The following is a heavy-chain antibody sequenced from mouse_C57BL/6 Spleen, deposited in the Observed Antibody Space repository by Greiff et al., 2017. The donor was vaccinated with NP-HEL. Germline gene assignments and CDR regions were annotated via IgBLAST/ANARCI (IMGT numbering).Heavy chain of an antibody. CDR2: ISYDGSN. V-gene: IGHV3-6*01. CDR3: ARDVYYDRPAWFAY. Sequence: EVKVEESGPGLVKPSQSLSLTCSVTGYSITSGYYWNWIRQFPGNKLEWMGYISYDGSNNYNPSLKNRISITRDTSKNQFFLKLNSVTTEDTATYYCARDVYYDRPAWFAYWGQGTLVTVSA. J-gene: IGHJ3*01. CDR1: GYSITSGYY. D-gene: IGHD2-4*01.